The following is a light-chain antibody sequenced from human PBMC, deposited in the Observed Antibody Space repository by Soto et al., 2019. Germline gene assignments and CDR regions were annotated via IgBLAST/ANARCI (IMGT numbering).Light chain of an antibody. CDR1: SSNIGSYT. CDR2: INN. J-gene: IGLJ3*02. V-gene: IGLV1-44*01. Sequence: QSVLTQPPSASGTPGQRVTISCSGSSSNIGSYTVNWYQQLPGTPPKLLIYINNQRPSGVPDRFSGSKSGTSASLAISGLQSEDEADYYCAAWDDSLNSVVFGGGTKLTV. CDR3: AAWDDSLNSVV.